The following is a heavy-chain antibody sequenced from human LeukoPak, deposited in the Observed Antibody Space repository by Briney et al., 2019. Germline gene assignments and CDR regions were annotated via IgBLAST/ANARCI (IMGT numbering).Heavy chain of an antibody. CDR3: ARRLGYCSGGSCYLCDY. D-gene: IGHD2-15*01. CDR1: GYTFTSYG. J-gene: IGHJ4*02. CDR2: TSAYNGNT. Sequence: ASVKVSCKASGYTFTSYGIIWVRQAPGQGLEWMGWTSAYNGNTNYAQKLQGRVTMTTDTSTSTAYMELRSLRSDDTAVYYCARRLGYCSGGSCYLCDYWGQGTLVTVSS. V-gene: IGHV1-18*01.